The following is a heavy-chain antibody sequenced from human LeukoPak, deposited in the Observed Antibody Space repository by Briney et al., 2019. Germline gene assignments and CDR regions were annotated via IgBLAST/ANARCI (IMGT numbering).Heavy chain of an antibody. V-gene: IGHV4-31*03. D-gene: IGHD3-9*01. CDR2: IYYSGST. CDR1: GGSISSGGYY. CDR3: ARANYDILTGHRGYFDY. J-gene: IGHJ4*02. Sequence: SETLSLTCTVSGGSISSGGYYWSLIRQHPGKGLEWIGYIYYSGSTYYNPSLKSRVTISVDTSKNQFSLKLSSVTAADTAVYYCARANYDILTGHRGYFDYWGQGTLVTVSS.